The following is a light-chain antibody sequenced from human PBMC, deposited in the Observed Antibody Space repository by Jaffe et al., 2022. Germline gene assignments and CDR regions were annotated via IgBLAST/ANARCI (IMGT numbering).Light chain of an antibody. V-gene: IGLV2-18*02. Sequence: QSALTQPPSVSGSPGQSVTISCTGTSSDVGAYNRVSWYHQPPGTAPKHLIYEVSNRPSGVPDRFSGSKSGNTASLTISGLQTEDEGDYYCCSYATSDTYVFGTGTKVTVL. CDR3: CSYATSDTYV. CDR1: SSDVGAYNR. J-gene: IGLJ1*01. CDR2: EVS.